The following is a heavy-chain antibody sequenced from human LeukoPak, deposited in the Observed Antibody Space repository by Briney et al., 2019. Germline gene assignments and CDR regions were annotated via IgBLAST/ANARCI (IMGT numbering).Heavy chain of an antibody. CDR2: IYPDDSNT. J-gene: IGHJ5*02. D-gene: IGHD3-16*01. CDR1: GYSFTSYW. CDR3: ARLEEDLTLGVAGYWFVP. V-gene: IGHV5-51*01. Sequence: GESLKISCKGSGYSFTSYWIGWVRQMPGKRLKGMGIIYPDDSNTRYSPSFQGPVTLSADKSINTAYLQWSSLRASDTAMYYCARLEEDLTLGVAGYWFVPWGQGTLVTVS.